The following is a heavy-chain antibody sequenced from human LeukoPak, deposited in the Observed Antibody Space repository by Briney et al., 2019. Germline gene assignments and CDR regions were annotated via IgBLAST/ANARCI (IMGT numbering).Heavy chain of an antibody. CDR1: GGSISSYH. D-gene: IGHD1/OR15-1a*01. CDR3: ARCSPQRPSSGGWNIQTSFAP. Sequence: SETLSLTCTVSGGSISSYHWSWIRQPPGKGLEWIGYIYYSGNTNYNPSLKSRVTISVETSKNQFSLKVTSVTAADTAVYFCARCSPQRPSSGGWNIQTSFAPGAQGTLVTV. J-gene: IGHJ5*02. CDR2: IYYSGNT. V-gene: IGHV4-59*01.